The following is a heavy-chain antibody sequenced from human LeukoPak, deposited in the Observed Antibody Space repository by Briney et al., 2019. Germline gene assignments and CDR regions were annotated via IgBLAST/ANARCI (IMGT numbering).Heavy chain of an antibody. V-gene: IGHV4-59*11. Sequence: PSGTLSLTCTVSGDSINSLDLWSWVRQPPGKGLEWMGYIYYSGSTNYNPSLKSRVTISVDTSKNQFSLKLSSVTAADTAVYYCARDSGRYCSGGSCPDHFDYWGQGTLVTVSS. CDR2: IYYSGST. CDR3: ARDSGRYCSGGSCPDHFDY. D-gene: IGHD2-15*01. CDR1: GDSINSLDL. J-gene: IGHJ4*02.